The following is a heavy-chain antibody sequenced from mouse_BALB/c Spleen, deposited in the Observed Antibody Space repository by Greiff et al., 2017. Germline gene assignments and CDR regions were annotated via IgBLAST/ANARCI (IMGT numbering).Heavy chain of an antibody. D-gene: IGHD1-1*02. CDR1: GYSITSDYA. J-gene: IGHJ2*01. CDR2: ISYSGST. V-gene: IGHV3-2*02. CDR3: ARGWVGYFDY. Sequence: VQLKESGPGLVKPSQSLSLTCTVTGYSITSDYAWNWIRQFPGNKLEWMGYISYSGSTSYNPSLKSRISITRDTSKNQFFLQLNSVTTEDTATYYCARGWVGYFDYWGQGTTLTVSS.